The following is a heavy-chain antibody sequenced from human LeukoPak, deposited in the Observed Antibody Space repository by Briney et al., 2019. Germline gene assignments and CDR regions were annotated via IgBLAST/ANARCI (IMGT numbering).Heavy chain of an antibody. J-gene: IGHJ4*02. CDR1: GDSISSTDYY. Sequence: PETLSLTCTVSGDSISSTDYYWGWFRQPPGKGLEWIGNIYYTGKTYYNPSLKSRVTISVDTSKSLFSLKLSSVTAADTAVYYCARRLARRGYGDYCDYWGQGTLVTVSS. CDR3: ARRLARRGYGDYCDY. V-gene: IGHV4-39*02. D-gene: IGHD4-17*01. CDR2: IYYTGKT.